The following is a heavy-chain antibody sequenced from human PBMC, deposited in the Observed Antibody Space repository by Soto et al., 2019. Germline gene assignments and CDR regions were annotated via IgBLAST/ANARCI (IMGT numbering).Heavy chain of an antibody. J-gene: IGHJ6*02. D-gene: IGHD2-21*01. V-gene: IGHV1-18*04. Sequence: GASVKVSNEASCYGFTSSGFSWVRQAPGQGLEWMGWISAYNGNTLYAQKFKGRVTMTTDTSTSTAYMELGSLRSDDTAVYYCATDPYCGSAPGCSALDAWGQGTTVTVSS. CDR3: ATDPYCGSAPGCSALDA. CDR2: ISAYNGNT. CDR1: CYGFTSSG.